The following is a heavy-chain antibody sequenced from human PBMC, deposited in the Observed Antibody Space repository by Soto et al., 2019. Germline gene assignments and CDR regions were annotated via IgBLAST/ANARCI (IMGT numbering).Heavy chain of an antibody. D-gene: IGHD6-13*01. V-gene: IGHV3-23*01. J-gene: IGHJ4*02. Sequence: EVQLLESGGGLVQPGGSLRLSCAASGFTFSNYAMNWVRQAPGKGLEWVSVISGSGDTTYYADSVKGRFTISRDNSKHTLYLQMNSLRAEDTAVYYCAKSFAWGHSGSWYLFDYWGQGTLVTVSS. CDR2: ISGSGDTT. CDR1: GFTFSNYA. CDR3: AKSFAWGHSGSWYLFDY.